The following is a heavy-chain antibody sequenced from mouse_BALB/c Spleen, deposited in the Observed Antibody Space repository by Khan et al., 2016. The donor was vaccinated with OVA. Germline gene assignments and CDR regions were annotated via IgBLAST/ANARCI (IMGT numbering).Heavy chain of an antibody. Sequence: EVQLQESGPGLVKPSQSLSLTCTVTGYSITSGYGWNWNRQSPGNKLEWRGYISYSGSTNYNQSLKRRISITRDTSKNQFFLQLNSVTTEDTAAYYCARTARINYWGQGTTLTVSS. CDR1: GYSITSGYG. J-gene: IGHJ2*01. D-gene: IGHD1-2*01. CDR2: ISYSGST. V-gene: IGHV3-2*02. CDR3: ARTARINY.